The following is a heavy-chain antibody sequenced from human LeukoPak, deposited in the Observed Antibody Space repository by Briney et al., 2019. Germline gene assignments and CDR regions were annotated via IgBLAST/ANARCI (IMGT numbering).Heavy chain of an antibody. CDR3: ATKILGLGDRPGLRWFAP. V-gene: IGHV1-2*02. Sequence: ASVKVSCKASGYTFTGYYMHWVRQAPGQGLEWMGWINPNSGGTNYAQKFQGRVTMTRDTSISTAYTELSRLRSDDTAVYYCATKILGLGDRPGLRWFAPWGKGTLVTVSS. J-gene: IGHJ5*02. CDR2: INPNSGGT. CDR1: GYTFTGYY. D-gene: IGHD3-10*01.